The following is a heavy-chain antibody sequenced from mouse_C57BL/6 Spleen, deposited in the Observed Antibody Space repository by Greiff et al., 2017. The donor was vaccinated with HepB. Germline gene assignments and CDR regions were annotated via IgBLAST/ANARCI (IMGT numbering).Heavy chain of an antibody. Sequence: EVKLMESGPELVKPGASVKISCKASGYSFTGYYMNWVKQSPEKSLEWIGEINPSTGGTTYNQKFKAKATLTVDKSSSTAYMQLKSLTSEDSAVYYCARAGEVYFDYWGQGTTLTVSS. CDR1: GYSFTGYY. CDR3: ARAGEVYFDY. V-gene: IGHV1-42*01. J-gene: IGHJ2*01. CDR2: INPSTGGT.